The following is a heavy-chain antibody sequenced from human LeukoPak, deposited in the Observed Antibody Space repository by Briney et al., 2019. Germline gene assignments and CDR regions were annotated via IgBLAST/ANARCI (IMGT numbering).Heavy chain of an antibody. D-gene: IGHD3-10*01. Sequence: PGGSLRLSCAASGFTFSSYAMSWVSQAPGKGLEWVSAISGSGGSTYYADSVKGRFTISRDNSKNTLYLQMNSLRAEDTAVYYCAKDPMAYYYYYMDVWGKGTTVTVSS. CDR3: AKDPMAYYYYYMDV. CDR1: GFTFSSYA. J-gene: IGHJ6*03. CDR2: ISGSGGST. V-gene: IGHV3-23*01.